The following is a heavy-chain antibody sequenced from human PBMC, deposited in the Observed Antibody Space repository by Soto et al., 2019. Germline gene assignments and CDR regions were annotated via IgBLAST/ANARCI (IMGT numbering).Heavy chain of an antibody. CDR1: GFTFSNAW. CDR3: TTEELWFGELLLFDY. V-gene: IGHV3-15*01. Sequence: EVQLVESGGGLVKPGGSLRLSCAASGFTFSNAWMSWVRQAPGKGLEWGGLIKSKTDGGTTDYAEPVKGRFTISRDDPKNTLYLQMNSLKTEDTAVYYCTTEELWFGELLLFDYWGKGTLVTVSS. J-gene: IGHJ4*02. CDR2: IKSKTDGGTT. D-gene: IGHD3-10*01.